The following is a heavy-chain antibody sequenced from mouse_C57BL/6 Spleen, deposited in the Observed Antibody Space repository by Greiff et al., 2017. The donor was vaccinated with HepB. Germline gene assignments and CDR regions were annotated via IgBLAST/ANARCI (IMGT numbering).Heavy chain of an antibody. Sequence: VQLQHSGPELVKPGASVKISCKASGYAFSSSWMNWVKQRPGKGLEWIGRIYPGDGDTNYNGKFKGKATLTADKSSSTAYMQLSSLTSEDSAVYFCARYDYDEYYAMDYWGQGTSVTVSS. CDR3: ARYDYDEYYAMDY. J-gene: IGHJ4*01. CDR1: GYAFSSSW. D-gene: IGHD2-4*01. CDR2: IYPGDGDT. V-gene: IGHV1-82*01.